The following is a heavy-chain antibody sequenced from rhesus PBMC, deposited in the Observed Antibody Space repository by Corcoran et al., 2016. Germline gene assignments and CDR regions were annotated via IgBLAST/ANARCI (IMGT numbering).Heavy chain of an antibody. CDR1: GYSISSGYG. J-gene: IGHJ4*01. D-gene: IGHD1-44*02. Sequence: QLQLQESGPGLVKPSETLSLTCAVSGYSISSGYGWSWIRQPPGKGLEWLGYISYSGSTSYSQSLKSRVTSSRDTSKNQFSLKLSSVTAADTGVYYCAREGSYPDYWGQGVLVTVSS. CDR3: AREGSYPDY. CDR2: ISYSGST. V-gene: IGHV4-122*02.